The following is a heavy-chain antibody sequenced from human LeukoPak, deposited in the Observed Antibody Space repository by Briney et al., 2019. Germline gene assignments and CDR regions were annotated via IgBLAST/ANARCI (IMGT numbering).Heavy chain of an antibody. CDR2: ISWNSGNI. Sequence: GGSLRLSCAASGFIFDDYAMHWVRQVPGKGLEWVSGISWNSGNIGYVDSVKGRFTISRDNANNSLYLQMNSLRAEDTAVYYCARSLRNAFDIWGQGTMVTVSS. D-gene: IGHD3-3*01. CDR1: GFIFDDYA. V-gene: IGHV3-9*01. J-gene: IGHJ3*02. CDR3: ARSLRNAFDI.